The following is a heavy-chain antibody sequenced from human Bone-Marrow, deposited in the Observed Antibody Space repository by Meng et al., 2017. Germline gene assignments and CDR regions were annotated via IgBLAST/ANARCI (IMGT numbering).Heavy chain of an antibody. J-gene: IGHJ5*02. CDR1: GGSISSGNW. CDR3: ARGQYFSWWELLPAFWFDP. V-gene: IGHV4-4*02. Sequence: QGRLPGAGPGSVKPSGTRPLTWAVPGGSISSGNWWSWVRQPPGKGLEWIGEIYHSGSTNYNPSLKSRVTISVDKSKNQFSLKLSSVTAADTAVYYCARGQYFSWWELLPAFWFDPWGQGTLVTVSS. CDR2: IYHSGST. D-gene: IGHD1-26*01.